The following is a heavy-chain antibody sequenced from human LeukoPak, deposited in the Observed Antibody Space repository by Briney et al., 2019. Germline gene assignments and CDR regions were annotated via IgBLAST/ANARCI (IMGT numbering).Heavy chain of an antibody. J-gene: IGHJ4*02. CDR3: ANVRVLRGVIIGVFDY. CDR1: GFAFSIYT. Sequence: GGSLRLSCAASGFAFSIYTMNWVRQAPGTGLEWVSDINGRGGDKYYAGSVKGRFTISRDNSKNMLYLQMSSLRAEDTAIYYCANVRVLRGVIIGVFDYWGQGTLVTVSS. V-gene: IGHV3-23*01. D-gene: IGHD3-10*01. CDR2: INGRGGDK.